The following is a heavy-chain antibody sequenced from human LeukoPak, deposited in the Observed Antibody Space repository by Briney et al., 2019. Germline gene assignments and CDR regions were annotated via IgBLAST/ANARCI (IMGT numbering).Heavy chain of an antibody. J-gene: IGHJ5*02. Sequence: SQTLSLTCTVSGGSISSGSYYWSWIRQPAGKGLEWIGRIYTSGSTNYNPSLKSRVTISVDTSKNQFSLKLSSVTAADTAVYYCAGAPRTTGTTTIWFDPWGQGTLVTVSS. CDR3: AGAPRTTGTTTIWFDP. D-gene: IGHD1-1*01. CDR1: GGSISSGSYY. V-gene: IGHV4-61*02. CDR2: IYTSGST.